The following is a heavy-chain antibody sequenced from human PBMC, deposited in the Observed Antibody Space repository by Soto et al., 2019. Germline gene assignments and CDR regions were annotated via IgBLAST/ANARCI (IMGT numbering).Heavy chain of an antibody. V-gene: IGHV3-23*01. Sequence: EVNLLESGGGLLQPGGSLRLSCEASGLSFTSYSMPWVHQAQGMGLEWVCTVTSSGVYTYYADPVKGRFTISRDNSKNTVYLQLSSLRADDTAVYYCARVGYGDLAQWGQGTWVTVSS. CDR1: GLSFTSYS. J-gene: IGHJ4*02. CDR2: VTSSGVYT. D-gene: IGHD4-17*01. CDR3: ARVGYGDLAQ.